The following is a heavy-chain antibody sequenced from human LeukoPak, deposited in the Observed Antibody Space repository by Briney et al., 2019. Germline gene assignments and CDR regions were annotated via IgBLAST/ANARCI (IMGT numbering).Heavy chain of an antibody. Sequence: SETLSLTCTVSGGSISSYYWSWIRQPPGKGLEWIGYIYYSGSTNYNPSLKSRVTISVDTSKNQFSLKLSSVTAADTAVYYCARLGRWLRAFDIWGQGTMVTVSS. CDR1: GGSISSYY. J-gene: IGHJ3*02. CDR2: IYYSGST. D-gene: IGHD5-12*01. CDR3: ARLGRWLRAFDI. V-gene: IGHV4-59*12.